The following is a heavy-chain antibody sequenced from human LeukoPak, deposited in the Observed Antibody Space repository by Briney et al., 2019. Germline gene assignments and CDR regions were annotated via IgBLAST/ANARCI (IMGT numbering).Heavy chain of an antibody. V-gene: IGHV4-39*01. CDR2: IYYGGGT. D-gene: IGHD6-13*01. CDR3: TRHAGGIAAAGTRPFDY. J-gene: IGHJ4*02. CDR1: GASFSSSTYY. Sequence: SETLSLTCTVSGASFSSSTYYWGWIRQPPGKGLEWIGSIYYGGGTYYNPSLKSRVTMSVDTSKKQFSLKLSSVTAADTAVYYCTRHAGGIAAAGTRPFDYWGQGTLVTVSS.